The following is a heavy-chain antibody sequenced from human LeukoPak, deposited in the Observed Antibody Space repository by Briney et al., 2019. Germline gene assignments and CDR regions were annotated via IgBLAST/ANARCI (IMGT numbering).Heavy chain of an antibody. CDR2: INPNSGGT. J-gene: IGHJ4*02. V-gene: IGHV1-2*02. CDR1: GYTFTGYY. Sequence: ASVKVSCKASGYTFTGYYMHWVRQAPGQGLEWMGWINPNSGGTNYAQNFQGRVTMTRDTSISTAYMELSRLRSDDTAVYYCARAGGGDFYCSGGSCYLVYWGQGTLVTVSS. CDR3: ARAGGGDFYCSGGSCYLVY. D-gene: IGHD2-15*01.